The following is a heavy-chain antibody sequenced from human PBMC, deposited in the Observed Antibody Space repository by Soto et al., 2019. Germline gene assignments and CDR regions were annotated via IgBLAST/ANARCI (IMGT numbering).Heavy chain of an antibody. J-gene: IGHJ3*02. CDR1: GYTFTSYY. CDR2: INPSGGST. V-gene: IGHV1-46*03. Sequence: GASVKVSCKASGYTFTSYYMHWVRQAPGQGLEWMGIINPSGGSTSYAQKFQGRVTMTRDTSTSTVYMELRSLRSEDTDVYYCSSDLYHIAARPGYAFDIWGKGTMVTVS. D-gene: IGHD6-6*01. CDR3: SSDLYHIAARPGYAFDI.